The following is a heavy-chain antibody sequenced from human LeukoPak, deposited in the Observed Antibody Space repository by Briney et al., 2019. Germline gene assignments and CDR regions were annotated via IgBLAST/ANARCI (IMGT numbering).Heavy chain of an antibody. V-gene: IGHV3-7*01. D-gene: IGHD1-26*01. CDR3: ATYSGPDKWDASDM. Sequence: GGSLRLSCAASGFTFSAYAVTWVRQAPGKGLEWVATIRVDGSVEYPEDSRKGRFTISRDNAWNSLYLQMDSLRVEDTAVYYCATYSGPDKWDASDMWGQGTLVTVSP. J-gene: IGHJ3*02. CDR2: IRVDGSVE. CDR1: GFTFSAYA.